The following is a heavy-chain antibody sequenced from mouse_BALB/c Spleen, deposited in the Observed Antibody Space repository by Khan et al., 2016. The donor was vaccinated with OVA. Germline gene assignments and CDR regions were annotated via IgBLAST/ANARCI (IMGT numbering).Heavy chain of an antibody. D-gene: IGHD2-1*01. CDR3: ARGIGNSRFAY. V-gene: IGHV1S137*01. J-gene: IGHJ3*01. CDR1: GYTFTDYA. Sequence: QVQLKQSGAELVRPGVSVKISCKGSGYTFTDYAMHWVKQSHAKSLEWIGVISTYYGDADYNQKFKGKATMTVDKSSSTAYMELARLTSEDSAIYYCARGIGNSRFAYWGQGTLVTVSA. CDR2: ISTYYGDA.